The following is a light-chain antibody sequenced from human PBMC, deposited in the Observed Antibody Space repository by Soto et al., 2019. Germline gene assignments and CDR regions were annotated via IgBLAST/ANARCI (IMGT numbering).Light chain of an antibody. Sequence: EIVMTQSPATLSESPGERATLSCRASQSVSSNLAWYQQKPGQAPRLLIYGASTRATGIPARFSGSGSGTEFTLTISSLQSEDFAVYYCQQYNNLPSFGGGTKVEIK. CDR1: QSVSSN. CDR2: GAS. V-gene: IGKV3-15*01. J-gene: IGKJ4*01. CDR3: QQYNNLPS.